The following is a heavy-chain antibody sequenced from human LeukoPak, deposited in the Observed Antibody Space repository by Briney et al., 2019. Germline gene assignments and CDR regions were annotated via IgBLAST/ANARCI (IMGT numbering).Heavy chain of an antibody. V-gene: IGHV4-4*07. J-gene: IGHJ5*02. Sequence: SETLSLTCTVSGGSISSYYWSCIRQPAGKGLEWIGRIYTSGSTNYNPSLKSRVTISVDTSKNQFSLKLSSVTAAATAVYYCAREAEEAVQFDTWGEGTLVTVSS. CDR3: AREAEEAVQFDT. CDR1: GGSISSYY. D-gene: IGHD1-14*01. CDR2: IYTSGST.